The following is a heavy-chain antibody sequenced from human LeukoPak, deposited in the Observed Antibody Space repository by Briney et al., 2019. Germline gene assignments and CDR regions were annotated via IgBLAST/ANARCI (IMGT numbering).Heavy chain of an antibody. CDR3: AAYYYGSGSRSAAFDI. D-gene: IGHD3-10*01. CDR1: VYTFTKYY. CDR2: INPSGGST. J-gene: IGHJ3*02. Sequence: GASVNVSCKPSVYTFTKYYIHWVRQAPGQGLEWVGIINPSGGSTTYAQKFQGRVTMTRDTSTSTVYMELSSLRSEDTAVYYCAAYYYGSGSRSAAFDIWGQGTMVTVSS. V-gene: IGHV1-46*03.